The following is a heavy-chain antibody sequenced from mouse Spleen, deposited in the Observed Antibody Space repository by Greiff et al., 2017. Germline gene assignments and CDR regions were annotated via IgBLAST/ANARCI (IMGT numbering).Heavy chain of an antibody. CDR2: IDPENGDT. CDR1: GFNIKDDY. J-gene: IGHJ3*01. CDR3: TTWGSYGAY. V-gene: IGHV14-4*01. D-gene: IGHD1-1*02. Sequence: VQLQQSGAELVRPGASVKLSCTASGFNIKDDYMHWVKQRPEQGLEWIGWIDPENGDTEYASKFQGKATITADTSSNTAYLQLSSLTSEDTAVYYCTTWGSYGAYWGQGTLVTVSA.